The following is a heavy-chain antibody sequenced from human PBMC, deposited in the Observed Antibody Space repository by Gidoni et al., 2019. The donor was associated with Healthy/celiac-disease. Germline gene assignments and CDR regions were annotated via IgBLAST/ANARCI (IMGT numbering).Heavy chain of an antibody. V-gene: IGHV1-46*01. CDR3: ARAGRGYYDSSGYY. D-gene: IGHD3-22*01. CDR1: GYTLTSYY. Sequence: QVQLVQSGAEVKKPGASVTVSCKASGYTLTSYYLHWVRQAPGQGLEWMGIINPSGGSTSYAKKFQGRVTMTRDTSTSTVYMERSSLRSEDTAVYYCARAGRGYYDSSGYYWGQGTLVTVSS. J-gene: IGHJ4*02. CDR2: INPSGGST.